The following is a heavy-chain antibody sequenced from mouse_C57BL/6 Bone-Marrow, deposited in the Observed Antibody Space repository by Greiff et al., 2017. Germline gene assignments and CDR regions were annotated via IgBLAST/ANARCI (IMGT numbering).Heavy chain of an antibody. CDR2: ISDGGSYT. CDR3: ERVRGYDQYFDF. CDR1: GFTFSSSA. V-gene: IGHV5-4*01. Sequence: EVQLVESGGGLVKPGGSLKLSCAASGFTFSSSAMSWVRQTPEKRLEWVATISDGGSYTSYPANVKGRFTISRDNAKNNLYLQMSHLKAEDTAMDYWERVRGYDQYFDFWGTGTTVTVAS. D-gene: IGHD2-2*01. J-gene: IGHJ1*03.